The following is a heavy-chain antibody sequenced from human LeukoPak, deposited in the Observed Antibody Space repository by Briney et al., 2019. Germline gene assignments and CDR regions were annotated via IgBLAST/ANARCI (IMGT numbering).Heavy chain of an antibody. CDR2: IYYSGST. D-gene: IGHD5-18*01. J-gene: IGHJ4*02. CDR1: GGSISSYY. V-gene: IGHV4-59*01. CDR3: ARFSGYSYGYYFDY. Sequence: SGTLSLTCTVSGGSISSYYWSWIRQPPGKGLEWIGYIYYSGSTNYNPSLKSRVTISVDTSKNQFSLKLSSVTAADTAVYYCARFSGYSYGYYFDYWGQGTLVTVSS.